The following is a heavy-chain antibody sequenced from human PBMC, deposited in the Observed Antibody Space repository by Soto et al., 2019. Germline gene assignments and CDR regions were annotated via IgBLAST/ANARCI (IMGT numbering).Heavy chain of an antibody. D-gene: IGHD1-26*01. CDR2: ISGSGGST. Sequence: GGSLRLSCAASGFTFSSYAMSWVRQAPGKGLEWVSAISGSGGSTYYADSVKGRFTISRDNSKNTLYLQMNSLRAEDTAVYYCAKDGLSIVGASRPFDYWGQGTLVTVSS. V-gene: IGHV3-23*01. CDR1: GFTFSSYA. J-gene: IGHJ4*02. CDR3: AKDGLSIVGASRPFDY.